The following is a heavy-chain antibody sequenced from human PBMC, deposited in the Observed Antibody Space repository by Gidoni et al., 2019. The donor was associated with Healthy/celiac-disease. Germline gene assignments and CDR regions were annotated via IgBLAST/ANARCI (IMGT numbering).Heavy chain of an antibody. J-gene: IGHJ4*02. D-gene: IGHD5-12*01. CDR3: HGAIRDGYNPLDY. Sequence: QVQLVQSGAEVKKPGSSVKVSCKASGGTFSSYTISWVRQAPGQGLEWMGRIIPILGIANYAQKFQGRVTITADKSTSTAYMELSSLRSEDTAVYYCHGAIRDGYNPLDYWGQGTLVTVSS. CDR2: IIPILGIA. CDR1: GGTFSSYT. V-gene: IGHV1-69*02.